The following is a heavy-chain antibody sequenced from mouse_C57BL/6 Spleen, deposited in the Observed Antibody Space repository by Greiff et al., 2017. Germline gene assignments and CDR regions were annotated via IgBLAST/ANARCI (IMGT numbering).Heavy chain of an antibody. Sequence: QVQLQQPGAELVRPGSSVKLSCKASGYTFTSYWMHWVKQRPIQGLEWIGNIDPSDSETHCNQKFKDKATLTVAKSSSTAYMQLSSLTSEDSAVYYCARVPIYYGNYEDWFAYWGQGTLVTVSA. J-gene: IGHJ3*01. CDR2: IDPSDSET. V-gene: IGHV1-52*01. CDR1: GYTFTSYW. CDR3: ARVPIYYGNYEDWFAY. D-gene: IGHD2-1*01.